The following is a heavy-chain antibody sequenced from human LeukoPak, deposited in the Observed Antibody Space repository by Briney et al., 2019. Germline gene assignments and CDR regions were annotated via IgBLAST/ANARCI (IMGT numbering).Heavy chain of an antibody. Sequence: GGSLRLSCAASGFTFSSYAMSWVRQAPGKGLEWVSAISGSGGSTYYADSVKGRFTISRDNSKNTLYLQMNSLRAEDTAVYYCARVMGRYCSSTSCYVDYWGQGTLVTVSS. J-gene: IGHJ4*02. CDR1: GFTFSSYA. CDR3: ARVMGRYCSSTSCYVDY. CDR2: ISGSGGST. D-gene: IGHD2-2*01. V-gene: IGHV3-23*01.